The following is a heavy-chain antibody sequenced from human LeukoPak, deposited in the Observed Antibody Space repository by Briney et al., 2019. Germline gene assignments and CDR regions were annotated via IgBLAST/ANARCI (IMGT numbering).Heavy chain of an antibody. J-gene: IGHJ4*02. Sequence: SETLSLTCTVSGGSISSSSYYWGWIRQPPGKGLEWIGSIYYSGSTYYNPSLKSRVTISVDTSKNQFSLKLSSVTAADTAVYYCSSSGYYLAPFDYWGQGTLVTVSS. CDR2: IYYSGST. CDR3: SSSGYYLAPFDY. CDR1: GGSISSSSYY. D-gene: IGHD3-22*01. V-gene: IGHV4-39*07.